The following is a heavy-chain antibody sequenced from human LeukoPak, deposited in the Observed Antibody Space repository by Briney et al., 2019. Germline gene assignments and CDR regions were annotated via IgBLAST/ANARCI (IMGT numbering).Heavy chain of an antibody. D-gene: IGHD3-22*01. Sequence: ASVKVSCKASSYTFTRYGISWVRQAPGQGLEWMGWISGSNGNTNYAQKFQGRVSMTADTSTSTAYMELRSLRSDDTAMYYCARDGHRRYYYGSSGREDVFDIWGQGTMVTVSS. CDR2: ISGSNGNT. CDR3: ARDGHRRYYYGSSGREDVFDI. CDR1: SYTFTRYG. J-gene: IGHJ3*02. V-gene: IGHV1-18*01.